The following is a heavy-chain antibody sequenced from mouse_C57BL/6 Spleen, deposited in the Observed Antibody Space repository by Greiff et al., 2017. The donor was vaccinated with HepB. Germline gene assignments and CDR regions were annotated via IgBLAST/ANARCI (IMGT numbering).Heavy chain of an antibody. CDR3: ARRGYYGSSYEYFDV. J-gene: IGHJ1*03. Sequence: QVQLKQSGAELVRPGTSVKVSCKASGYAFTNYLIEWVKQRPGQGLEWIGVINPGSGGTNYNEKFKGKATLTADKSSSTAYMQLSSLTSEDSAVYFCARRGYYGSSYEYFDVWGTGTTVTVSS. CDR1: GYAFTNYL. V-gene: IGHV1-54*01. CDR2: INPGSGGT. D-gene: IGHD1-1*01.